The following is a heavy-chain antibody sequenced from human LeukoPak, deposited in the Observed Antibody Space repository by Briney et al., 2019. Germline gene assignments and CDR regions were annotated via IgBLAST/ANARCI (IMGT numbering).Heavy chain of an antibody. CDR3: ARRDILETKRWRYDSSGSDAFDI. D-gene: IGHD3-22*01. Sequence: GESLKISCKGSGYRFTSYWIGWVRQMPGKGLEWMGIIYPGDSDTRYSPSFQGQVTISADKSISTAYLQWSSLKASDTAMYYCARRDILETKRWRYDSSGSDAFDIWGQGTMVTVSS. CDR2: IYPGDSDT. J-gene: IGHJ3*02. CDR1: GYRFTSYW. V-gene: IGHV5-51*01.